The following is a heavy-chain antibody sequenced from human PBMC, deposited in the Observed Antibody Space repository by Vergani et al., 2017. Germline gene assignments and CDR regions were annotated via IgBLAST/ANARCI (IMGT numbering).Heavy chain of an antibody. CDR3: VKDGPYDGWLN. J-gene: IGHJ4*02. CDR2: INGRGGKS. CDR1: GFTFSNSA. D-gene: IGHD5-12*01. Sequence: EVQLLESGGGLIQPGGSRRLSCAVSGFTFSNSAMSWVRQAPGKGLEWVSAINGRGGKSYYADSVKGRFTISRDNSKNTLYLHRSSLRAEDKAAYYCVKDGPYDGWLNWGLETLVTVSS. V-gene: IGHV3-23*01.